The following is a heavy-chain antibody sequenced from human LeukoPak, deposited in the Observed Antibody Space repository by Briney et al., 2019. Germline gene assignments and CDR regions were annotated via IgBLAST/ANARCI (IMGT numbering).Heavy chain of an antibody. CDR3: ARGHSGEMATIFRLRNAFDI. CDR1: GYTFTSYA. Sequence: GASVKVCCKASGYTFTSYAMNWVRQAPGQGLEWMGWINTNTGNTTYAQGFARRFFFSLDTSVSTAYLQISSLKAEDTAVYYCARGHSGEMATIFRLRNAFDIWGQGTMVTVSS. J-gene: IGHJ3*02. CDR2: INTNTGNT. D-gene: IGHD5-24*01. V-gene: IGHV7-4-1*02.